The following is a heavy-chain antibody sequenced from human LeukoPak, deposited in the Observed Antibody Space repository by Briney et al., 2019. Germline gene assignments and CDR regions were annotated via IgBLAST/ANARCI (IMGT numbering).Heavy chain of an antibody. Sequence: GASVKVSCKVSGYTLTELSMHWVRQAPGKGLEWMGGFDPEDGETIYAQKFQGRVTMTTDTSTSTAYMELRSLRSDDTAVYYCARDNIGGYYDSSGYRKDNAFDIWGQGTMVTVSS. CDR2: FDPEDGET. J-gene: IGHJ3*02. V-gene: IGHV1-24*01. CDR3: ARDNIGGYYDSSGYRKDNAFDI. CDR1: GYTLTELS. D-gene: IGHD3-22*01.